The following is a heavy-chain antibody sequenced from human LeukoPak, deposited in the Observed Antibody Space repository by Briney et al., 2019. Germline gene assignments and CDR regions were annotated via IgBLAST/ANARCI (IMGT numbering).Heavy chain of an antibody. CDR1: GYTFTSYG. V-gene: IGHV1-18*01. CDR2: INAYNGNA. CDR3: ARGSYGETYY. Sequence: SVKASGNASGYTFTSYGISWGRQAPGQGLKWMGWINAYNGNADYAQKLQGRVTMTTDTSTSTASMELRNLRSEDPAAHYCARGSYGETYYWGQGTLVTVSS. D-gene: IGHD4-17*01. J-gene: IGHJ4*02.